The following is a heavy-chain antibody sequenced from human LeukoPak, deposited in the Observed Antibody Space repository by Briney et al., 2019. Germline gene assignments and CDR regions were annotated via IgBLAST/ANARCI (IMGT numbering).Heavy chain of an antibody. V-gene: IGHV1-8*01. CDR2: MNPNSGNT. CDR1: GYTFTSYD. CDR3: ARVGDCCGYSRYYYSY. Sequence: ASVKVSFKPSGYTFTSYDINWVRQATGQGLEWMGWMNPNSGNTGYAQKLQGRVTMTRNTSISTAYMELSSLRSEDTAVYYCARVGDCCGYSRYYYSYWGQGTLVTVSS. J-gene: IGHJ4*02. D-gene: IGHD3-22*01.